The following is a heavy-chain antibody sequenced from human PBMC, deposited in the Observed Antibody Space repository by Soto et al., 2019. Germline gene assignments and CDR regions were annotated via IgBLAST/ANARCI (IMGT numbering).Heavy chain of an antibody. CDR1: GFTFSDYY. Sequence: GGSLRLSCAASGFTFSDYYMSWIRQAPGKGLEWVSYISSSGSTIYYADPVKGRFTISRDNAKNSLYLQMNSLRAEDTAVYYCAGDVDFYYYGMDVWGQGTTVTVSS. V-gene: IGHV3-11*01. CDR2: ISSSGSTI. CDR3: AGDVDFYYYGMDV. J-gene: IGHJ6*02.